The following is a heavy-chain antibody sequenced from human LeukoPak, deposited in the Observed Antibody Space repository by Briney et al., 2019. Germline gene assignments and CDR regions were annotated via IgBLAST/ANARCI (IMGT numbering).Heavy chain of an antibody. CDR1: GFTFDGYA. D-gene: IGHD6-13*01. CDR3: AKVGTRGHYFDY. CDR2: ISWNSGSI. V-gene: IGHV3-9*01. J-gene: IGHJ4*02. Sequence: GGSLRLSCAASGFTFDGYAMHWVRQAPGKGLEWVSGISWNSGSIGYADSVKGRFTISRDNAKNSLYLQMNSLRAEDTALYYCAKVGTRGHYFDYWGQGTLVTVSS.